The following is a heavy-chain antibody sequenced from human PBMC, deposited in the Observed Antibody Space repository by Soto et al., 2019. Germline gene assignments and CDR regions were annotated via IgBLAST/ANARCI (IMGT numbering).Heavy chain of an antibody. D-gene: IGHD3-9*01. Sequence: ASVKVSCKASGYTFTSYAMHWVRQAPGQRLEWKGWINAGKGKTKYSQKYQGRVNINKDTSASTAYMEMSSLRSEDTAFYYFARGTLRYFDWLLSGFFDYWGQGTLVTVSS. CDR2: INAGKGKT. J-gene: IGHJ4*02. V-gene: IGHV1-3*01. CDR3: ARGTLRYFDWLLSGFFDY. CDR1: GYTFTSYA.